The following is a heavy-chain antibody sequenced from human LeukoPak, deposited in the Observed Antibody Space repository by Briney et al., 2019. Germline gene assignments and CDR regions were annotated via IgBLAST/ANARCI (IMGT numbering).Heavy chain of an antibody. J-gene: IGHJ4*02. CDR3: ARGTRDGYNTPFDY. Sequence: SVKVSCKASGGTFSSYAISWVRQAPGQGLEWMGGIIPIFGTANYAQKFQGRVTITTDESTSTAYMELSNLRSEDTAVYYCARGTRDGYNTPFDYWGQGTLVTVSS. D-gene: IGHD5-24*01. CDR1: GGTFSSYA. CDR2: IIPIFGTA. V-gene: IGHV1-69*05.